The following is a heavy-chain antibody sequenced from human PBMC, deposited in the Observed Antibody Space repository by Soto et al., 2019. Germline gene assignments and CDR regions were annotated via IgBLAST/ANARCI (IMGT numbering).Heavy chain of an antibody. CDR1: GGSISSSSYY. D-gene: IGHD1-20*01. Sequence: PSETLSLTCTVSGGSISSSSYYWGWIRQPPGKGLEWIGSIYYSGSTYYNPSLKSRVTISVDTSKNQFSLKLSSVTAADMAVYYCARRYMACDYWGQGTLGTV. CDR2: IYYSGST. V-gene: IGHV4-39*01. CDR3: ARRYMACDY. J-gene: IGHJ4*02.